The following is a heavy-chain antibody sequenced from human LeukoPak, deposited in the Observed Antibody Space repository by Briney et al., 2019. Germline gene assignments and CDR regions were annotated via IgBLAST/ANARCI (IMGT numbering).Heavy chain of an antibody. V-gene: IGHV3-21*01. CDR3: ARGGQQLVTGY. CDR2: ISSSSSYI. D-gene: IGHD6-13*01. J-gene: IGHJ4*02. Sequence: GGSLRLSCAASGFTFSSYAMSWVRQAPGKGLEWVSSISSSSSYIYYADSVKGRFTISRDNAKNSLYLQMNSLRAEDTAVYYCARGGQQLVTGYWGQGTLVTVSS. CDR1: GFTFSSYA.